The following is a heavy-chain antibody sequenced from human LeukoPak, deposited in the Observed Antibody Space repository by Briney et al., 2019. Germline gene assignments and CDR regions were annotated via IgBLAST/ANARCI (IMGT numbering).Heavy chain of an antibody. D-gene: IGHD3-10*01. Sequence: SETLSLTCTVSGGSISGSGFSWTWIRQPAGKGLEWLGHIYAGGSTNYSPSLKSRVTISVDTSKNQFSLKLSSVTAADTAVYYCARVMVGIIDYWGQGTLVTVSS. V-gene: IGHV4-61*09. CDR3: ARVMVGIIDY. CDR1: GGSISGSGFS. J-gene: IGHJ4*02. CDR2: IYAGGST.